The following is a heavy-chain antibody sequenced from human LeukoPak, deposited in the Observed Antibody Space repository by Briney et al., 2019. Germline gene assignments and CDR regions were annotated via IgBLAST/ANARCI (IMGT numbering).Heavy chain of an antibody. Sequence: GGSLRLSCTAFGFTFGDDGWSWFRQAPGKGLEWICLIRKKAYGETKEYAASVRGRFTISRDDDNSIAYLQMDSLKAEDTGLYYCVRGMHDYGDANYYFDRWGQGTPVTVSS. CDR1: GFTFGDDG. J-gene: IGHJ4*02. V-gene: IGHV3-49*03. D-gene: IGHD4-17*01. CDR3: VRGMHDYGDANYYFDR. CDR2: IRKKAYGETK.